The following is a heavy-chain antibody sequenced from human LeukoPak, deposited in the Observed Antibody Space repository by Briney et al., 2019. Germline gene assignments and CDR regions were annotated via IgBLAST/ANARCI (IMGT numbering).Heavy chain of an antibody. CDR3: ARGLLSPPTIAAAGTWFDP. J-gene: IGHJ5*02. V-gene: IGHV4-34*01. CDR2: INHSGST. CDR1: GGSISSYY. Sequence: SETLSLTCTVSGGSISSYYWSWIRQPPGKGLEWIGEINHSGSTNYNPSLKSRVTISVDTSKNQFSLKLSSVTAADTAVYYCARGLLSPPTIAAAGTWFDPWGQGTLVTVSS. D-gene: IGHD6-13*01.